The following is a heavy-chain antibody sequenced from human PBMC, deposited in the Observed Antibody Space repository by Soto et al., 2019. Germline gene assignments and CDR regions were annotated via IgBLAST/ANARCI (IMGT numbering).Heavy chain of an antibody. D-gene: IGHD3-9*01. CDR1: GFTFSSYG. CDR2: ISYDGSNK. Sequence: QTGGSLRLSCAASGFTFSSYGMHWVRQAPGKGLEWVAVISYDGSNKYYADSVKGRFTISRDNSKNTLYLQMNSLRAEDTAVYYCAKSHDILLEGSDYWGQGTLVTVSS. J-gene: IGHJ4*02. CDR3: AKSHDILLEGSDY. V-gene: IGHV3-30*18.